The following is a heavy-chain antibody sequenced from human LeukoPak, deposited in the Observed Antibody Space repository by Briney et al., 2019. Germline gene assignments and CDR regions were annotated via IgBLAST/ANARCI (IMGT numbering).Heavy chain of an antibody. CDR2: IYYSGST. Sequence: PGGSLRLSCSGSGFTFSIYAMNWVRQPPGKGLEWIGYIYYSGSTNYNPSLKSRVTISIDTSKNQFSLRLSSVTAADTAVYYCAAQAPHYYDSSGYYSFDYWGQGALVTVSS. J-gene: IGHJ4*02. CDR3: AAQAPHYYDSSGYYSFDY. CDR1: GFTFSIYA. D-gene: IGHD3-22*01. V-gene: IGHV4-59*03.